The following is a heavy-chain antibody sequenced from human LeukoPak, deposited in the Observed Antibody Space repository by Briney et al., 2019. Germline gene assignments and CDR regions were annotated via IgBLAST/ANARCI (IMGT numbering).Heavy chain of an antibody. D-gene: IGHD2-21*02. J-gene: IGHJ4*02. V-gene: IGHV3-33*01. CDR2: IWYDGNNK. Sequence: PGGSLRLSCAAYGFTFSSYGMHRVRQAPGKGLEWVAGIWYDGNNKYYADSVKGRFAISRDNSKNTLYVQMNSLRAEDTAVYYCARDSCRGDCYPFDYWGQGTLVTVSS. CDR1: GFTFSSYG. CDR3: ARDSCRGDCYPFDY.